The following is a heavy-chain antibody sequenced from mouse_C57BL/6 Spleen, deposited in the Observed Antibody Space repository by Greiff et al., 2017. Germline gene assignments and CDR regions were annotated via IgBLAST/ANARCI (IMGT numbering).Heavy chain of an antibody. J-gene: IGHJ3*01. CDR1: GFTFSSYT. D-gene: IGHD2-1*01. CDR3: TRDGLLSGGLAY. CDR2: ISSGGDYI. V-gene: IGHV5-9-1*02. Sequence: EVKLEESGEGLVKPGGSLKLSCAASGFTFSSYTMSWVRQTPEKRLEWVAYISSGGDYIYYADTVTGRFTISRDNARNTLYLQMSSLKSEDTAMYYCTRDGLLSGGLAYWGQGTLVTVAA.